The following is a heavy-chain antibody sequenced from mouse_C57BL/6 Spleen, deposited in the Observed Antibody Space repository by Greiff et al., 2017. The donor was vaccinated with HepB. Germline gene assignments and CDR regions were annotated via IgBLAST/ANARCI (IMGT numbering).Heavy chain of an antibody. CDR1: GYTFTSYS. D-gene: IGHD2-3*01. CDR2: IYPRSDYT. V-gene: IGHV1-81*01. Sequence: QVQLQQSGAELARPGASVKLSCKASGYTFTSYSISWMKQRTGQGLEWIGEIYPRSDYTYYNEKFKGKATLTADKSSSTAYMELRSLTSEDSAVYFGARAGVDGYYDYYAMDYWGQGTSVTVSS. CDR3: ARAGVDGYYDYYAMDY. J-gene: IGHJ4*01.